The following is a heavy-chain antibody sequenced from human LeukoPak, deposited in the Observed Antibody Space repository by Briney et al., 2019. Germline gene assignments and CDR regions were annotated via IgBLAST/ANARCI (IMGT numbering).Heavy chain of an antibody. CDR3: ARGPVTDIAMVTYHGKDFDY. D-gene: IGHD5-18*01. CDR1: GGSFSGYY. V-gene: IGHV4-34*01. J-gene: IGHJ4*02. Sequence: PSETLSLTCAVYGGSFSGYYWSWIRQPPGKGLEWIGEINHSGSTNYNPSLKSRVTISVDTSKNQFSLKLSSVTAADTAVHYCARGPVTDIAMVTYHGKDFDYWGQGTLVTVSS. CDR2: INHSGST.